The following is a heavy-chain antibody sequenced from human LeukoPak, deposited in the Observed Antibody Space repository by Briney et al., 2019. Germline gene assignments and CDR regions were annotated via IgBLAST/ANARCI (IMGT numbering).Heavy chain of an antibody. CDR2: ISYDGSNK. CDR1: GFTFSSSA. D-gene: IGHD1-26*01. CDR3: AKDHSSALLIDY. Sequence: GGSLRLSCAASGFTFSSSAMSWVRQAPGKGLEWVAVISYDGSNKYYADSVKGRFTISRDNSKNTLYLQMNSLRAEDTAVYYCAKDHSSALLIDYWGQGTLVTVSS. V-gene: IGHV3-30*18. J-gene: IGHJ4*02.